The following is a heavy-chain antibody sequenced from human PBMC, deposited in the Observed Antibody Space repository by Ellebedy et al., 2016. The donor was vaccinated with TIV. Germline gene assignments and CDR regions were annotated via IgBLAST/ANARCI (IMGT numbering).Heavy chain of an antibody. CDR3: ATGGYYFDF. D-gene: IGHD1-1*01. CDR1: GFTFSNAW. J-gene: IGHJ2*01. CDR2: IKSKSDGGTT. Sequence: GESLKISCAGSGFTFSNAWMNWVRQAPGKGLEWVGRIKSKSDGGTTDYAAPVKGRFTISRDDSKNTVYVQMNSLKTEDTAVYYCATGGYYFDFWGRGTLVTVSS. V-gene: IGHV3-15*07.